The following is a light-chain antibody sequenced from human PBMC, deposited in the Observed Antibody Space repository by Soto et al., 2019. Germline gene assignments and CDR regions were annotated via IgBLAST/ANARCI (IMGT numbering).Light chain of an antibody. Sequence: QSALTQPAPVSGSPGQSITISCTGTSSDVGAYNYVSWYQQHPGKAPKLMIYDVSNRPSGVSNSFSGSKSGNTASLTISGLQAEDEADYYCSSYTSSSTYVFGTGTKLTVL. CDR2: DVS. J-gene: IGLJ1*01. CDR1: SSDVGAYNY. V-gene: IGLV2-14*03. CDR3: SSYTSSSTYV.